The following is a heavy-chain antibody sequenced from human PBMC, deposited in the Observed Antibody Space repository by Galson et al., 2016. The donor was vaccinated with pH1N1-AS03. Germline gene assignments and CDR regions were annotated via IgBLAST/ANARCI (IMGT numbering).Heavy chain of an antibody. V-gene: IGHV1-2*04. CDR1: GYTFTGFY. J-gene: IGHJ6*02. Sequence: SVKVSCKASGYTFTGFYVHWVRQAPGQGLEWMGWIDPNSGVTNYAQEFQAWATMTRDTSSTTAYMEVSGLKSDDTAVYYCARDPRGPCTSTTCATAYYFGMDVWGQGTTVIVSS. CDR2: IDPNSGVT. CDR3: ARDPRGPCTSTTCATAYYFGMDV. D-gene: IGHD2/OR15-2a*01.